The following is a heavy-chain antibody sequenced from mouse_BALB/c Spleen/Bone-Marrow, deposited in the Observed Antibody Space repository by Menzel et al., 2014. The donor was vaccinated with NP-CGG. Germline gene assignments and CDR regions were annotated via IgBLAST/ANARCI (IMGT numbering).Heavy chain of an antibody. CDR1: GFTFTDYY. V-gene: IGHV7-3*02. CDR2: IRNKANGYTT. CDR3: ARDDYYAMDY. J-gene: IGHJ4*01. Sequence: EVMLVESGGGLVQLGGSLRLSCATSGFTFTDYYMSWVRQPPGKALEWLGFIRNKANGYTTEYSASVKGRFTISRDNSQSILYLQMNTLRAEDSATYYCARDDYYAMDYWGQGTSVTVSS.